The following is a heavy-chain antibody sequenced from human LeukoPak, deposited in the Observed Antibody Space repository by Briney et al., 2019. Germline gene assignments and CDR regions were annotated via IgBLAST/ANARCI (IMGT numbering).Heavy chain of an antibody. CDR3: ASGYYYSSGYPYYYGMDV. CDR1: GGTFSSYA. Sequence: ASVKVSCKASGGTFSSYAISWVRQAPGQGLECMGRIIPILGIPNYAQKFQGRVTITADKSTSTAYMELSSLRSEDTAVYYCASGYYYSSGYPYYYGMDVWGQGTTVTVSS. V-gene: IGHV1-69*04. J-gene: IGHJ6*02. D-gene: IGHD3-22*01. CDR2: IIPILGIP.